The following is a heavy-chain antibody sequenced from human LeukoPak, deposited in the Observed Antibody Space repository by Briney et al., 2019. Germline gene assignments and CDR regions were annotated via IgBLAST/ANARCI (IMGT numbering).Heavy chain of an antibody. CDR2: ISSSGSTI. V-gene: IGHV3-48*03. CDR1: GFTFSNYE. Sequence: GGSLRLSCAASGFTFSNYEMNWVRQAPGKGLEWVSYISSSGSTIYYADSVKGRFTISRDNAKSSLYLQMNSLRAEDTAVYYCAQIYTYGSSQFDYWGQGTLVTVSS. J-gene: IGHJ4*02. D-gene: IGHD5-18*01. CDR3: AQIYTYGSSQFDY.